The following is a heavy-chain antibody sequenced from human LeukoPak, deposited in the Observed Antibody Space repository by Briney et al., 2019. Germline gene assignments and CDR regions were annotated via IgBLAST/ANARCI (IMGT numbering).Heavy chain of an antibody. CDR2: VGTAGDT. CDR1: GFTFRSYD. V-gene: IGHV3-13*01. CDR3: ARGRYSYVIDY. J-gene: IGHJ4*02. Sequence: GRTLRLSCAASGFTFRSYDMHWVRQATGKGLELVSAVGTAGDTYYPGSVKGRFTISRENAKNSLYLQMNSLRAGDTAVYYCARGRYSYVIDYWGQGTLVTVSS. D-gene: IGHD5-18*01.